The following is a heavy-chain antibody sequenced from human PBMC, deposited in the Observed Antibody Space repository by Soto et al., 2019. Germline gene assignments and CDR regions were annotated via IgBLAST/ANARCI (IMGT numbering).Heavy chain of an antibody. CDR3: VRGGPVAGPTSSEAYHPFDF. V-gene: IGHV1-2*02. J-gene: IGHJ4*02. D-gene: IGHD6-19*01. Sequence: QVQLVQSGAEVKKPGASVEDSCKTSGYTFSDHYTHWVRQAPGQGLEWMGWINPNSGGTGYAEKFQGRVTMTRDTSISTAYMELNRLNSDDTAVYYCVRGGPVAGPTSSEAYHPFDFWGQGTLVTVSS. CDR2: INPNSGGT. CDR1: GYTFSDHY.